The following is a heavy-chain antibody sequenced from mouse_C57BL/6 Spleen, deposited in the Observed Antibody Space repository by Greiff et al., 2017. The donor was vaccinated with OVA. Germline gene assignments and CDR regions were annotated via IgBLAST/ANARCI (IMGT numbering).Heavy chain of an antibody. V-gene: IGHV1-81*01. CDR1: GYTFTSYG. Sequence: QVQLQQSGAELARPGASVKLSCKASGYTFTSYGISWVQQRPGQGLEWIGEICPRSGNTYYNEKFKGKATLTADKSSSTAYMEIRSLTAEDSAVYFCAREEAYDDFDYWGQGTTLTVSA. D-gene: IGHD2-12*01. CDR3: AREEAYDDFDY. J-gene: IGHJ2*01. CDR2: ICPRSGNT.